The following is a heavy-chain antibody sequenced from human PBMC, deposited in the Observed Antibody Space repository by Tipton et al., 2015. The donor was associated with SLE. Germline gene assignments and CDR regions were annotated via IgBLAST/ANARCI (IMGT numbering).Heavy chain of an antibody. CDR2: IDHSGST. CDR3: ARGERSSMPDY. J-gene: IGHJ4*02. V-gene: IGHV4-38-2*01. CDR1: GYSISSGYY. Sequence: LRLSCAVSGYSISSGYYWGWIRQPLGKGLEWIAYIDHSGSTKYNPSLKSRLTVSVDTSKNQFSLKLSSVTAADTAVYYCARGERSSMPDYWGQGTLVTVSS. D-gene: IGHD2-2*01.